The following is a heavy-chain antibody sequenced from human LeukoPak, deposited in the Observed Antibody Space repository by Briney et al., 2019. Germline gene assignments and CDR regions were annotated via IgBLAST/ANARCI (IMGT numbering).Heavy chain of an antibody. V-gene: IGHV3-30*18. CDR2: ISYDGRNK. J-gene: IGHJ4*02. Sequence: GKSLKLSCAASGFTFNNYGMHWVRQAPGKGLEWVAVISYDGRNKHYPDSVKGRFTISRDISTDTLWLQMDSLRTEDTAVYYCAKGPLRGTAAAIDYWGQGTLVTVSS. CDR1: GFTFNNYG. CDR3: AKGPLRGTAAAIDY. D-gene: IGHD2-2*01.